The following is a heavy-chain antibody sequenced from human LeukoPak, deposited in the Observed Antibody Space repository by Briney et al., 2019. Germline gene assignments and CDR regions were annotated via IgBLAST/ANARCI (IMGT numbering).Heavy chain of an antibody. J-gene: IGHJ4*02. V-gene: IGHV3-30*18. CDR2: ISYDGSNK. CDR3: AKDNGGNLDY. Sequence: GRSLRLSCAASGFTLSSYGMHWVRQAPGKGLEWVAVISYDGSNKYYADSVKGRFTISRDNSKNTLYLQMNSLGAEDTAVYYCAKDNGGNLDYWGQGTLVTVSS. CDR1: GFTLSSYG. D-gene: IGHD4-23*01.